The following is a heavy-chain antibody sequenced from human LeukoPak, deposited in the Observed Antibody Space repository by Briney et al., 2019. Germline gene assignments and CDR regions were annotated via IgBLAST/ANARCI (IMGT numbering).Heavy chain of an antibody. V-gene: IGHV3-73*01. J-gene: IGHJ4*02. CDR3: TRRRYSGYDLYYFDY. Sequence: GGSLRLSCAASGFTFSGSAMHWVRQASGKGLEWVGRMRSKANSNASAYAASLIGRSTISTDDSKNTAYLQMNSLKTEDTAVYYCTRRRYSGYDLYYFDYWGQGTQVTVSS. D-gene: IGHD5-12*01. CDR2: MRSKANSNAS. CDR1: GFTFSGSA.